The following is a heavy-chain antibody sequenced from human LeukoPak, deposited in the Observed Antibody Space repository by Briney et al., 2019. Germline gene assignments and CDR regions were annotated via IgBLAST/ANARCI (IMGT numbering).Heavy chain of an antibody. CDR3: ARVKWLLPRENWFDP. CDR2: ISAYNGNT. J-gene: IGHJ5*02. Sequence: ASVKVSCKASRYTFSNYDINWVRQATGQGLEWMGWISAYNGNTNYAQKLQGRVTMTTDTSTSTAYMELRSLRSDDTAVYYCARVKWLLPRENWFDPWGQGTLVTVSS. CDR1: RYTFSNYD. V-gene: IGHV1-18*01. D-gene: IGHD6-19*01.